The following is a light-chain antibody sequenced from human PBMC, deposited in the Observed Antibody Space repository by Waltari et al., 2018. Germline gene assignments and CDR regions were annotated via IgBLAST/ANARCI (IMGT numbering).Light chain of an antibody. J-gene: IGKJ5*01. CDR2: DAS. CDR1: QTVSSY. V-gene: IGKV3-11*01. Sequence: EIELTQSPATLSLSPGARATLSCRASQTVSSYLTWYQQKPGQAPRLLIYDASNRATGIPARFSGSGSGTDFTLTISSLEPEDFAVYYCQQRSNWPSTFGQGTRLEIK. CDR3: QQRSNWPST.